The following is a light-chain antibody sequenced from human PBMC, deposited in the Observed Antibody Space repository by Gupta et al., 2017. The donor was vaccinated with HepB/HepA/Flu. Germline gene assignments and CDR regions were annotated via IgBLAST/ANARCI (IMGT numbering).Light chain of an antibody. V-gene: IGLV2-11*01. CDR3: CSYAGTLYV. CDR1: SSDVGGYNR. J-gene: IGLJ1*01. Sequence: PRSVSGSPGQSVTISCTGTSSDVGGYNRVSWYQQHPGKAPKVMIHDVTERPSGVPNRFSGSKSGNTASLTISGLQAEDEADYYCCSYAGTLYVFGSGTRVTVL. CDR2: DVT.